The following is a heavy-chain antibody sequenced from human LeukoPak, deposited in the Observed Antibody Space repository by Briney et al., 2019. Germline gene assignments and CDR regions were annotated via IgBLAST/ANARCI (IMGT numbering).Heavy chain of an antibody. CDR2: INWNGGST. D-gene: IGHD2-21*02. CDR1: GFTFDDDG. CDR3: ASSYCGGDCYSPDAFDI. Sequence: PGGSLRLSCAASGFTFDDDGMSWGGRAPGKGLEWVSGINWNGGSTGYADSVKGRFTISRDNAKNSLYLQMNSLRAEDTAVYYCASSYCGGDCYSPDAFDIWGQGTMVTVSS. V-gene: IGHV3-20*04. J-gene: IGHJ3*02.